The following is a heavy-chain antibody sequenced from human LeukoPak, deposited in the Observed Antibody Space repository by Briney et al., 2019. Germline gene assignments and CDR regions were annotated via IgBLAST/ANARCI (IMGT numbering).Heavy chain of an antibody. J-gene: IGHJ4*02. Sequence: SETLSLTCTVSGGSISSSSYYWSWVRQPPGKGLEWIGSIYYSGSTYYNSSLKSRVTISVDTSKNQFSLKLSSVTAADTAVYYCARLPGSASYTFDYWGQGTLVTVSS. CDR2: IYYSGST. CDR3: ARLPGSASYTFDY. CDR1: GGSISSSSYY. D-gene: IGHD1-26*01. V-gene: IGHV4-39*01.